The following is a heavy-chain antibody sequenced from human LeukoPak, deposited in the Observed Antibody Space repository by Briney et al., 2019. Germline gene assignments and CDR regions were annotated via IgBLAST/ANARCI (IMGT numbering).Heavy chain of an antibody. Sequence: VASVKVSCEASGGTFSSYAISWVRQAPGQGLEWMGGIIPIFGTANYAQKFQGRATITADESTSTAYMELSSLRSEDTAVYYCARDGYGDYVGGDYWGQGTLVTVSS. D-gene: IGHD4-17*01. V-gene: IGHV1-69*13. CDR1: GGTFSSYA. CDR3: ARDGYGDYVGGDY. J-gene: IGHJ4*02. CDR2: IIPIFGTA.